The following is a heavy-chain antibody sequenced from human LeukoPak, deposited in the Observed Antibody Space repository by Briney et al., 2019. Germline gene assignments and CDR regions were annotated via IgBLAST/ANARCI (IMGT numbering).Heavy chain of an antibody. Sequence: GGSPRLSCAASGFTFSINAMSWVRQAPGKGLEWVSTISGNYGSTYYADSVKGRFTISRDNFKNTVFLRMNSLRAEDTAVYYCAKVVLLLTASDAFDFWGQGTKVTVSS. CDR2: ISGNYGST. CDR1: GFTFSINA. D-gene: IGHD2-21*02. CDR3: AKVVLLLTASDAFDF. V-gene: IGHV3-23*01. J-gene: IGHJ3*01.